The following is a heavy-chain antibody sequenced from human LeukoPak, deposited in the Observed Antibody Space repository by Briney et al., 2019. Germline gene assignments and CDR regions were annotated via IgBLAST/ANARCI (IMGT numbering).Heavy chain of an antibody. CDR1: GFTFSSYS. CDR3: AREEGSSGYYLDY. CDR2: ISSSSSYI. D-gene: IGHD3-22*01. J-gene: IGHJ4*02. V-gene: IGHV3-21*01. Sequence: PGGSLRLSCAASGFTFSSYSMNWVRQAPGKGLEWVSSISSSSSYIYYADSVKGRFTISRDNAKNSLYLQMNSLRAEDTAVYYCAREEGSSGYYLDYWGQGTLVTVSS.